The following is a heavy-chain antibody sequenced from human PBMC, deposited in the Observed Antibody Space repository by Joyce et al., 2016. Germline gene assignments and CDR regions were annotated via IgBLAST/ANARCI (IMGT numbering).Heavy chain of an antibody. J-gene: IGHJ4*02. Sequence: QVQLVQSGAEVKKPGASVKVSCKASGYTFTSFYMHWVRQDPGQGLEWMGVINPSGESTSYAQKFQGATTMTKDTSTGTVYMELSSLRPDDTAVYYCAGGPGYCAGGNCYTALDYWGQGTLVTVSS. V-gene: IGHV1-46*01. CDR1: GYTFTSFY. CDR2: INPSGEST. CDR3: AGGPGYCAGGNCYTALDY. D-gene: IGHD2-15*01.